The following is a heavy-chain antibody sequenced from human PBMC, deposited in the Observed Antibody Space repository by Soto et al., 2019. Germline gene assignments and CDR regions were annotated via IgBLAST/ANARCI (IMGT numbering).Heavy chain of an antibody. CDR2: LLHDASAE. V-gene: IGHV3-30*03. CDR1: GFAFANYD. Sequence: PGGSLRLSCAASGFAFANYDMHWVRQAPGQGLEWLALLLHDASAEYYAYSVKGRFTISRDNCKSTLCLQVNSLSAEDTGVYYCARSRDGYSFYFYYGMDVWGQGTTVTVS. J-gene: IGHJ6*02. CDR3: ARSRDGYSFYFYYGMDV. D-gene: IGHD4-4*01.